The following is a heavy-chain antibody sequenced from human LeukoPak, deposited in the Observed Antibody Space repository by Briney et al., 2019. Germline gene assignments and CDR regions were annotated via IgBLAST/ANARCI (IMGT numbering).Heavy chain of an antibody. CDR1: GGSISSYY. V-gene: IGHV4-59*13. J-gene: IGHJ3*02. Sequence: SETLSLTCTVSGGSISSYYCSWIRHSRGKGLGWIGYICYSGSTNYNPSLKSRVTMSVDTSKNQLSLKLYSVTAAAPAVYYCVREHMDDDGALDIWRQGPMDSVST. CDR2: ICYSGST. D-gene: IGHD2-21*01. CDR3: VREHMDDDGALDI.